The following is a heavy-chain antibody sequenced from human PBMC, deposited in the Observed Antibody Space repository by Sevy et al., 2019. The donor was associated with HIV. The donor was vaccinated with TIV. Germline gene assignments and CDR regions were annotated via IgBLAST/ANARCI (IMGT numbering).Heavy chain of an antibody. J-gene: IGHJ4*02. CDR2: TRNKADGYTT. CDR1: GFTFSDHY. D-gene: IGHD6-13*01. V-gene: IGHV3-72*01. Sequence: GGSLRLSCVASGFTFSDHYMEWVRQAPGKGLEWVGRTRNKADGYTTEYPGSVKGRFTTSRDESRNSLYVQMNSLKAEDRAVYYCATHAGIAAAGRVFDYWGQGTLVTVSS. CDR3: ATHAGIAAAGRVFDY.